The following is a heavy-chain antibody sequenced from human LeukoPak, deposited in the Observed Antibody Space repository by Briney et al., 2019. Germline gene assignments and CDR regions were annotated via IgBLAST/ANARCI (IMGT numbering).Heavy chain of an antibody. CDR3: ARDYGYPDWYFDL. D-gene: IGHD5-18*01. CDR2: ISYSGST. Sequence: SETLSLTCTVSGDSIITSRYYWAWIRQPPGKGLEWIGSISYSGSTNYDPSLKSRVTISVDTSKNQFSLQLSSVTAADTAAYYCARDYGYPDWYFDLWGRGTLVTVSS. CDR1: GDSIITSRYY. V-gene: IGHV4-39*07. J-gene: IGHJ2*01.